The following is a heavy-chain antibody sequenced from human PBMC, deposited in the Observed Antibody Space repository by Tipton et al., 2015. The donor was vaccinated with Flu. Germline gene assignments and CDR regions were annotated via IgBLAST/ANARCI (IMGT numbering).Heavy chain of an antibody. J-gene: IGHJ4*02. D-gene: IGHD2-15*01. Sequence: TLSLTCTLSGGSISAYYWSWIRQPPGKGLEWIGYSYYSGITNYNPSLKSRVTISVDTSKSQFSLKLNSATAADTAVYYCAAGGWPHSTLHYFEYWGQGTLVTISS. CDR3: AAGGWPHSTLHYFEY. V-gene: IGHV4-59*08. CDR1: GGSISAYY. CDR2: SYYSGIT.